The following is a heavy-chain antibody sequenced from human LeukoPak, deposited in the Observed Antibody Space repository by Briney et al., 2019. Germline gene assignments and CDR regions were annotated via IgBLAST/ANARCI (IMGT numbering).Heavy chain of an antibody. J-gene: IGHJ4*02. CDR3: ARATPRLNFDY. CDR1: GGSISSYY. CDR2: IYYSGST. Sequence: PSETLSLTCTVSGGSISSYYRSWIRQPPGKGLEWIGYIYYSGSTNYNPSLKSRVTISVDTSKNQFSLKLSSVTAADTAVYYCARATPRLNFDYWGQGTLVTVSS. V-gene: IGHV4-59*01.